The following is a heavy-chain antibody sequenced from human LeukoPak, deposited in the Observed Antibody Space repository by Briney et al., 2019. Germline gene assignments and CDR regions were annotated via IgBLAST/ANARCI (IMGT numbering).Heavy chain of an antibody. Sequence: SETLSLTCSVSGGSISNYYWSWIRQPPEKRLEWIGYVSYSGSTKYNLSLRNRLNMSINTSKNKFSLKLNSVTTADTAVYYSARDVDGGNYWYFDLWGRGTLVTVSS. J-gene: IGHJ2*01. CDR1: GGSISNYY. CDR3: ARDVDGGNYWYFDL. V-gene: IGHV4-59*12. D-gene: IGHD4-17*01. CDR2: VSYSGST.